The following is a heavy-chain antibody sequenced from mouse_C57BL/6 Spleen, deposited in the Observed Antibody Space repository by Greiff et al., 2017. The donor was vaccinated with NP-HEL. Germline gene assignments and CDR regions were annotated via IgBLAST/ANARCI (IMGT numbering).Heavy chain of an antibody. CDR1: GFNIKDDY. D-gene: IGHD2-1*01. CDR3: TTGGKMAY. Sequence: EVQGVESGAELVRPGASVKLSCTASGFNIKDDYMHWVKQRPEQGLEWIGWIDPANGDTEYASKFQGKATITADTSSNTAYLQLSSLTSEDTAVYYCTTGGKMAYWGQGTLVTVSA. CDR2: IDPANGDT. J-gene: IGHJ3*01. V-gene: IGHV14-4*01.